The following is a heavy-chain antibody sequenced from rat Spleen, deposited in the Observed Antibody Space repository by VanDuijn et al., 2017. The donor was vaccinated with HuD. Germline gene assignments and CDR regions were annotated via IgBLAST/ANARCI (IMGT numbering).Heavy chain of an antibody. V-gene: IGHV5-25*01. CDR2: ISTGGGNT. D-gene: IGHD1-12*03. Sequence: EVQLVESGGGLVQPGRSMKLSCAASGFTFSNYYVAWVRQAPTKGLEWVASISTGGGNTYYRDSVKGRFTISRDNAKSTLYLQMDSLRSEDTATYYCARHNYYDGYYPSFDYWGQGVMVTVSS. CDR3: ARHNYYDGYYPSFDY. CDR1: GFTFSNYY. J-gene: IGHJ2*01.